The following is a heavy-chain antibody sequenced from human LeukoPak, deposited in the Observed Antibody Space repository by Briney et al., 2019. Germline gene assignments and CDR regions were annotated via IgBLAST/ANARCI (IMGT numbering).Heavy chain of an antibody. CDR3: ARDEGVLLWFGESTAWFDP. CDR2: MNPNSGNT. J-gene: IGHJ5*02. D-gene: IGHD3-10*01. V-gene: IGHV1-8*02. CDR1: GYTFTSYD. Sequence: ASVKVSCKASGYTFTSYDINWMRQATGQGLEWMGWMNPNSGNTGYAQKLQGRVTMTTDTSTSTAYMELRSLRSDDTAVYYCARDEGVLLWFGESTAWFDPWGQGTLVTVSS.